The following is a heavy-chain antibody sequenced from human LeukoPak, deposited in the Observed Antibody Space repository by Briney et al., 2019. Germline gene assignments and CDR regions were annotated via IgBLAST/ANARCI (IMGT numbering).Heavy chain of an antibody. CDR1: GYTFTSYD. D-gene: IGHD6-13*01. CDR3: ARGIGAAAHFYYYYYYMEV. CDR2: MNPNSGNT. Sequence: GASVKVSCKASGYTFTSYDINWVRQATGQGLEWMGWMNPNSGNTGYAQKFQGRVTMTRNTSISTAYMELSSLRSEDTAVYYCARGIGAAAHFYYYYYYMEVWGKGTTVTVSS. J-gene: IGHJ6*03. V-gene: IGHV1-8*01.